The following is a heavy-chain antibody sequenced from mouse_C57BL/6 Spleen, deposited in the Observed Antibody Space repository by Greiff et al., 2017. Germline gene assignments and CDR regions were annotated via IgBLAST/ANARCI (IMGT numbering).Heavy chain of an antibody. CDR3: APNYYGRSYGVDY. CDR1: GYTFTSYW. CDR2: IHPNSGST. D-gene: IGHD1-1*01. Sequence: QVQLQQPGAELVKPGASVKLSCKASGYTFTSYWMHWVKQRPGQGLEWIGMIHPNSGSTNYNEKFKSKATLTVDKSSSTAYMQLSSLTSEDSAVYYCAPNYYGRSYGVDYWGQGTTLTVSA. V-gene: IGHV1-64*01. J-gene: IGHJ2*01.